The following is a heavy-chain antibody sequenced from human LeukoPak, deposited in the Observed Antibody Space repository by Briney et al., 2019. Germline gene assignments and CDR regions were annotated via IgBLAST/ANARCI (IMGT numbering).Heavy chain of an antibody. V-gene: IGHV4-59*01. Sequence: SETLSLTCTVSGGSISSYYWSWIRQPPGKGLEWIGYIYYSGSTNYNPSLKSRVTISVDTSKNQFSLKLSSVTAADTAVYYCARGRVSRDGYNSPWWFDPWGQGTLVTVSS. CDR3: ARGRVSRDGYNSPWWFDP. CDR1: GGSISSYY. D-gene: IGHD5-24*01. CDR2: IYYSGST. J-gene: IGHJ5*02.